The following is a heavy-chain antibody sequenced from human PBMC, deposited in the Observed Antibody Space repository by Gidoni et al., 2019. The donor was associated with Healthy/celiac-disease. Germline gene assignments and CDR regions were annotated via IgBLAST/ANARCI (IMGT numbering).Heavy chain of an antibody. J-gene: IGHJ4*02. CDR3: ARGRWGCTNGVCYGFYFDY. CDR2: ITHSGST. Sequence: QVQLQQWGAGLLKPSATLSLTCAVYGGSFRGYYWSWIRQPPGKGLEWLGEITHSGSTNYNPSLKSLVTRSVDTSKNQFSLKLSSVTAADTAVYYCARGRWGCTNGVCYGFYFDYWGQGTLVTVSS. D-gene: IGHD2-8*01. V-gene: IGHV4-34*01. CDR1: GGSFRGYY.